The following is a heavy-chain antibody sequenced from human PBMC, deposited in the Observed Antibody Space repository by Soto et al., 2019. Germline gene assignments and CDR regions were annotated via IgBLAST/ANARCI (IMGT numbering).Heavy chain of an antibody. J-gene: IGHJ4*02. Sequence: QVQLVQSGAEVKKPGSWEKVSCKDSNGTFSSYTISWVRQAPGQGLEWMGRIIPILGIANYAQKFQGRVTITADKSTSTAYMELSSLRSEDTPVYYCARDDGLAYCGGDCYSWGQGTLVTVSS. CDR3: ARDDGLAYCGGDCYS. V-gene: IGHV1-69*02. CDR1: NGTFSSYT. D-gene: IGHD2-21*02. CDR2: IIPILGIA.